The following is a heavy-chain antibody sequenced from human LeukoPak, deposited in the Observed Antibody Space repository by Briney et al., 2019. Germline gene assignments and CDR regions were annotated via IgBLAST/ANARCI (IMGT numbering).Heavy chain of an antibody. V-gene: IGHV4-34*01. D-gene: IGHD7-27*01. Sequence: SETLSLTCAVYGGSFSGYYWSWIRQPPGKGLEWIGEINHSGRTNYNPSLKSRVTISVDTPKNQFSLKLSSVTAADTAVYYCARVDANWGVVDYWGQGTLVTVSS. CDR1: GGSFSGYY. J-gene: IGHJ4*02. CDR3: ARVDANWGVVDY. CDR2: INHSGRT.